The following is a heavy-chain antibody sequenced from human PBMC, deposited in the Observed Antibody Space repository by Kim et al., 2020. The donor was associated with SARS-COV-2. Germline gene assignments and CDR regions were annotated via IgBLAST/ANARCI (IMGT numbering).Heavy chain of an antibody. V-gene: IGHV1-2*02. D-gene: IGHD3-3*01. CDR3: AIGEIGFFGVYNWFDP. CDR2: INPNSGGT. J-gene: IGHJ5*02. Sequence: ASVKVSCKASGYTFTGYYMHWVRQAPGQGLEWMGWINPNSGGTNYAQKFQGRVTMTRDTSISTAYMELSRLRSDDTAVYYCAIGEIGFFGVYNWFDPWGQGTLVTVSS. CDR1: GYTFTGYY.